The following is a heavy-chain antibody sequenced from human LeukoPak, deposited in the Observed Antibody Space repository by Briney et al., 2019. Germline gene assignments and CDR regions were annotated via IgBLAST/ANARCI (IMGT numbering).Heavy chain of an antibody. V-gene: IGHV4-59*08. Sequence: SETLSLTCTVSGGSISSYYWSWIRQPPGKGLEWIGYIYYSGSTNYNPSLKSRVTISVDTSKNQFSLKLSPVTAADTAVYYCARRSRGAYGMDVWGQGTTVTVSS. CDR1: GGSISSYY. J-gene: IGHJ6*02. CDR3: ARRSRGAYGMDV. CDR2: IYYSGST.